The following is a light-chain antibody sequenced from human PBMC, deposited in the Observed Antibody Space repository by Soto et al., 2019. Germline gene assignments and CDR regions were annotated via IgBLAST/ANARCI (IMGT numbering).Light chain of an antibody. CDR2: GAS. J-gene: IGKJ4*01. V-gene: IGKV3-20*01. CDR3: QQYGSSLRVT. CDR1: QSVSSSY. Sequence: EIVLTQSPGTLSLSPGERATLSCRASQSVSSSYLAWYQQKPGQAPRLLIYGASSRATGIPDRFSGSGSGTDFTLTISRLEPEDFAVYYCQQYGSSLRVTFGGGPKVEIK.